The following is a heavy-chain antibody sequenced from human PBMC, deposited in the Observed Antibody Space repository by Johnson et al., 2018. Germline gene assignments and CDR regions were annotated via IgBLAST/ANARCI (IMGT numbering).Heavy chain of an antibody. J-gene: IGHJ1*01. D-gene: IGHD2-15*01. Sequence: VQLVKSGGGVVRPGGSLRLSCAASGFTFEDYGMSWVRQVPGKGLEWVAGTNEKGDRRGHVDSVRVRFTISRDNAKSSLYLQMNSLKAEDTAVYYCARDRGDCSGGSCWGYFQHWGQGTLVTVSS. CDR3: ARDRGDCSGGSCWGYFQH. V-gene: IGHV3-20*04. CDR2: TNEKGDRR. CDR1: GFTFEDYG.